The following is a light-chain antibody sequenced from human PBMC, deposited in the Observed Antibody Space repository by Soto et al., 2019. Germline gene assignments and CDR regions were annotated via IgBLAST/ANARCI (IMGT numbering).Light chain of an antibody. V-gene: IGKV1-5*01. CDR2: DAS. Sequence: DIQMTQSPSTLSASVGDRVTITCRASQSISSWLAWYQQKPGKAPRFLIYDASSLESGVPSRFGSSGSGTEFTLTIYSLQPDDFATYYCQQYNSYPYTVGQGTKLEIK. CDR3: QQYNSYPYT. J-gene: IGKJ2*01. CDR1: QSISSW.